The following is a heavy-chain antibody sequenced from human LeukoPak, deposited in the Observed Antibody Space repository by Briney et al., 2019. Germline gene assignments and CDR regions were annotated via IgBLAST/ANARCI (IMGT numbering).Heavy chain of an antibody. CDR2: IDSDGTAT. Sequence: GGSLRLSCAASGFSFRSYWMHWVRQPPGKGPVWVSRIDSDGTATYADSVRGRFTISRDNANNMLYLQMNSLRADDTAVYYCTKDARTCHSSGCWKPSDFWGQGALVTVSS. V-gene: IGHV3-74*01. J-gene: IGHJ4*02. CDR1: GFSFRSYW. D-gene: IGHD3-22*01. CDR3: TKDARTCHSSGCWKPSDF.